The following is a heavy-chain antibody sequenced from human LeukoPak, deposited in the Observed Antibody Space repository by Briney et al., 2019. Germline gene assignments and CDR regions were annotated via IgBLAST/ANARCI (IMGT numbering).Heavy chain of an antibody. V-gene: IGHV3-21*01. J-gene: IGHJ3*02. CDR1: GFTFSSYS. D-gene: IGHD3-16*01. CDR2: ISSSSSYI. Sequence: GRSLRLSCAASGFTFSSYSMTWVRQAPGKGLEWVSSISSSSSYIYYADSVKGRFTISRDNAKNSLYLQMNSLRAEDTAVYYCARANWLYVHVGAFDIWGQGTMVTVSS. CDR3: ARANWLYVHVGAFDI.